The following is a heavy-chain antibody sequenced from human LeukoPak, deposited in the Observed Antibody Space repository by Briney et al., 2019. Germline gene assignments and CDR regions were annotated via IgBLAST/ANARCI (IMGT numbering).Heavy chain of an antibody. V-gene: IGHV4-39*01. CDR2: IYYSGST. D-gene: IGHD3-3*01. J-gene: IGHJ6*02. Sequence: SETLSLTCTASGGSISSSSYYWGWIRQPPGKGLEWIGSIYYSGSTYYNPSLKSRVTISVDTSKNQFSLKLSSVTAADTAVYYCARLGGTYYDFWSGYFGYYGMDVWGQGTTVTVSS. CDR1: GGSISSSSYY. CDR3: ARLGGTYYDFWSGYFGYYGMDV.